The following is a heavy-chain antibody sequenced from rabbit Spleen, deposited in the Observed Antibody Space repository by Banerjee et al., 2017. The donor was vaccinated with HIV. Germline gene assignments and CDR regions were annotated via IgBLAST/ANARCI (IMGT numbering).Heavy chain of an antibody. CDR3: ARDGAGGSYFAL. CDR1: GFSFSNKAV. CDR2: INAVTGKA. Sequence: QEQLEESGGGPVKPEGSLTLTCKASGFSFSNKAVMCWVRQAPGKGLEWIACINAVTGKAVYASWAKGRFTFSKTSSTTVTLQMTSLTAADTATYFCARDGAGGSYFALWGQGTLVTVS. D-gene: IGHD8-1*01. V-gene: IGHV1S45*01. J-gene: IGHJ4*01.